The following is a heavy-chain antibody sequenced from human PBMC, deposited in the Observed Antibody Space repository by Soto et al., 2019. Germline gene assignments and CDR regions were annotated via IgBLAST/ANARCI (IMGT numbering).Heavy chain of an antibody. CDR2: ISDDSSRT. J-gene: IGHJ5*01. D-gene: IGHD3-16*01. V-gene: IGHV3-23*01. CDR1: GFSFSTFE. Sequence: EVQLLESGGGLVQPGGSLRLSCAASGFSFSTFERSWVRQAPGRGLEWVSFISDDSSRTYYADAVKGRFTISRDNSKYTLYLQMNSLTAEDTAVYACVKGGWLDFWGQGTLVTVSS. CDR3: VKGGWLDF.